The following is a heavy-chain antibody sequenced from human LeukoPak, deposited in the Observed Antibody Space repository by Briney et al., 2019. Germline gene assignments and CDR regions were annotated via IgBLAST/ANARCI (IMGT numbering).Heavy chain of an antibody. CDR1: GFXFSSHA. D-gene: IGHD1-1*01. Sequence: GGSLRLSCAASGFXFSSHALTWVRQTPGKGLDWVSSISVTSTTYYLDSVKGRFTISRDKSKNTLYLQMNSLEAEDTALYYCAKCNLDNCREGFDIWGQGTMVTVSS. CDR3: AKCNLDNCREGFDI. J-gene: IGHJ3*02. CDR2: ISVTSTT. V-gene: IGHV3-23*01.